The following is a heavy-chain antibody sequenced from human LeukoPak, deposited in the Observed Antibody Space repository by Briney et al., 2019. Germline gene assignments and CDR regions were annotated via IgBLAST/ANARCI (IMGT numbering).Heavy chain of an antibody. V-gene: IGHV3-74*01. CDR3: ARAPGIDY. CDR1: GFTFSSYW. D-gene: IGHD1-26*01. CDR2: ISTDGSTT. J-gene: IGHJ4*02. Sequence: GGSLRLSCAASGFTFSSYWMHWVRQAPGKGLVWVSRISTDGSTTTYADSVKGRFTISRDDAKNSLYLQMNSLRAEDTAVYYCARAPGIDYWGQGTLVTVSS.